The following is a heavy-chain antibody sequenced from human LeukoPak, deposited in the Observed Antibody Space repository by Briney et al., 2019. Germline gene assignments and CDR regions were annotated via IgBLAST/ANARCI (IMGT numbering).Heavy chain of an antibody. D-gene: IGHD1-26*01. CDR1: GFTFSSYA. CDR2: ISYDGSNK. J-gene: IGHJ3*02. V-gene: IGHV3-30*04. CDR3: ARGIVGTRNALDI. Sequence: GALRLSCAASGFTFSSYAMHWVRQAPGKGLEWVAVISYDGSNKYYTDSVKGRFTISRDNAKNTLYLQMNSLRAEDTAVYYCARGIVGTRNALDIWGQGTMVAVSS.